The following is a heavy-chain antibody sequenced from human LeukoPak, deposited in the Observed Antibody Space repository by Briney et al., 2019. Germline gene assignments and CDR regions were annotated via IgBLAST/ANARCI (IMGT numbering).Heavy chain of an antibody. CDR2: MNPNSGNT. Sequence: ASVKVSFKASGYTFTSYDINWVRQAAGQGLEWMGWMNPNSGNTGYAQKFQGRVTITRNTSISTAYMELSSLRSEDTAVYSCARGPSWTGYSQPYYFDYWGQGTLVSVSS. V-gene: IGHV1-8*03. D-gene: IGHD3/OR15-3a*01. J-gene: IGHJ4*02. CDR3: ARGPSWTGYSQPYYFDY. CDR1: GYTFTSYD.